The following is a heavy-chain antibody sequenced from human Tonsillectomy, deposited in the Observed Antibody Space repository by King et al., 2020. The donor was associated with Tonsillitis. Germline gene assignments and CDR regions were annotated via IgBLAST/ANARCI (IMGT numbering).Heavy chain of an antibody. V-gene: IGHV4-61*02. J-gene: IGHJ4*02. D-gene: IGHD4-17*01. CDR1: GASINSDTYY. Sequence: QLQESGPGLVKPSQNLSLTCTVSGASINSDTYYWNWIRQPAGKGLEWIGRIFASGSASSNPSLKSRVTLSVDTSKNQFSLKLTSVTAADTAVYYCAREDYGDFPYWGQGTLVAVSS. CDR3: AREDYGDFPY. CDR2: IFASGSA.